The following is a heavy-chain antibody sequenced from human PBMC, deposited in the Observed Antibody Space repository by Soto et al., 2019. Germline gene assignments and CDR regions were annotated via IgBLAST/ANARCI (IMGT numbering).Heavy chain of an antibody. CDR2: IYHSGST. V-gene: IGHV4-39*07. D-gene: IGHD3-3*01. CDR3: ARDVYYDFWSGASGAFDI. CDR1: GGSISSNNYY. Sequence: SETLSLTCTVSGGSISSNNYYWGWIRQPPGKGLEWIGSIYHSGSTYYNPSLKSRVTISVDTSKNQFSLKLSSVTAADTAVYYCARDVYYDFWSGASGAFDIWGQGTMVTVSS. J-gene: IGHJ3*02.